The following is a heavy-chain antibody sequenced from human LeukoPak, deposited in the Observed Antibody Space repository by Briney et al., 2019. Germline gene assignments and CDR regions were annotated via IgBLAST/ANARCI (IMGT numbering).Heavy chain of an antibody. D-gene: IGHD3-3*01. J-gene: IGHJ4*02. CDR3: ARDREYYDFWSGYYIRGSLDY. CDR2: INAGNGNT. V-gene: IGHV1-3*01. CDR1: GYTFTSYA. Sequence: EASVTVSCKASGYTFTSYAMHWVRQAPGQRLEWMGWINAGNGNTKYSQKFQGRVTIARDTSASTAYMELSSLRSEDTAVYYCARDREYYDFWSGYYIRGSLDYWGQGTLVTVSS.